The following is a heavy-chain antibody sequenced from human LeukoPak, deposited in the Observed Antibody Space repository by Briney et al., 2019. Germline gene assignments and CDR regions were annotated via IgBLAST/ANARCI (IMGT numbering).Heavy chain of an antibody. J-gene: IGHJ4*02. Sequence: GGSLRLSCAASGFTFNIFWMSWVRQAPGKGLEWVANIKHDGSEEYYGDSVRGRFTISRDNAKNSLILQMNSLRGEDTAVYYCARVISKDSSGYYYEVFDYWGQGTLVTVSS. CDR3: ARVISKDSSGYYYEVFDY. D-gene: IGHD3-22*01. CDR2: IKHDGSEE. CDR1: GFTFNIFW. V-gene: IGHV3-7*04.